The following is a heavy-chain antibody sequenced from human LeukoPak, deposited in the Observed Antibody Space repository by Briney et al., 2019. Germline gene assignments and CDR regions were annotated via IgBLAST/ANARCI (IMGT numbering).Heavy chain of an antibody. Sequence: ASAKVSCKASGYTFTSYDINWVRQATGQGLEWMGWMNPNSGNTGYAQKFQGRVTITRNTSISTAYMELSSLRSEDTAVYYCARGSEIFGVVTLSNDAFDIWGQGTMVTVSS. CDR1: GYTFTSYD. V-gene: IGHV1-8*03. CDR2: MNPNSGNT. J-gene: IGHJ3*02. CDR3: ARGSEIFGVVTLSNDAFDI. D-gene: IGHD3-3*01.